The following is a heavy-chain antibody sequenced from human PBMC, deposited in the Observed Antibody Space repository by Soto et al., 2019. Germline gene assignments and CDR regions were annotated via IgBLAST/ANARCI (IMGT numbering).Heavy chain of an antibody. J-gene: IGHJ6*02. CDR2: ISYDGSNK. Sequence: QVQLVESGGGVVQPGRSLRLSCAASGFTFSSYGMHWVRQAPGKGLEWVAVISYDGSNKYYADSVKGRFTISRDNSKNTXDXPMNSLRAEDTAVYYCAKDLMRATSGPFYYYYGMDVWGQGTTVTVSS. V-gene: IGHV3-30*18. CDR3: AKDLMRATSGPFYYYYGMDV. D-gene: IGHD1-26*01. CDR1: GFTFSSYG.